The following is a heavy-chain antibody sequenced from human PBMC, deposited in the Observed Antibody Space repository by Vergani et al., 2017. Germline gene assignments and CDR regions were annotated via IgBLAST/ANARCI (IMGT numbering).Heavy chain of an antibody. CDR2: ISASGIA. D-gene: IGHD2-15*01. J-gene: IGHJ3*01. CDR1: GGSISAGYYF. Sequence: QVQLQASGPGRVKPSQTLSLTCTMSGGSISAGYYFWSWIRQPAGKGLEWLGHISASGIASHSPSLKTRVSMSADTSKNQFSLTVTSVTAADTAIYFWSRRSGGYYSGGKFHPLRTAFDVWGHGTVVTVSS. CDR3: SRRSGGYYSGGKFHPLRTAFDV. V-gene: IGHV4-61*02.